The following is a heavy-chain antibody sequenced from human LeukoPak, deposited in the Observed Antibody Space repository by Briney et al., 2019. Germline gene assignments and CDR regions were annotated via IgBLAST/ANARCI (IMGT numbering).Heavy chain of an antibody. Sequence: SQTLSLTCTVSGGSISSGGYYWSWIRQHPGKGLEWIGYIYYSGSTYYNPSLKSRVTISVDTSKNQFSMKLNSVTAADTAVYYCARGVYYDSSGYDYWGQGTLVTVSS. V-gene: IGHV4-31*03. CDR1: GGSISSGGYY. CDR2: IYYSGST. J-gene: IGHJ4*02. CDR3: ARGVYYDSSGYDY. D-gene: IGHD3-22*01.